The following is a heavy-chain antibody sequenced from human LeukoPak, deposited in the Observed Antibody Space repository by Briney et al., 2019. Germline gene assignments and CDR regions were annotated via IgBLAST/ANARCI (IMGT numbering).Heavy chain of an antibody. CDR2: IIPIFGTA. V-gene: IGHV1-69*13. D-gene: IGHD3-10*01. J-gene: IGHJ4*02. CDR3: ARSSYYYGSGDGKFDY. Sequence: SVKVSCEASGGTFSSYAISWVRQAPGQGLEWMGGIIPIFGTANYAQKFQGRVTITADESTSTAYMELSSLRSEDTAVYYCARSSYYYGSGDGKFDYWGQGTLVTVSS. CDR1: GGTFSSYA.